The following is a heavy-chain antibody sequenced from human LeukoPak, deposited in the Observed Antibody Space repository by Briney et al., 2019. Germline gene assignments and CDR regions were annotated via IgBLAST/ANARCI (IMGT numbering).Heavy chain of an antibody. Sequence: GGSLRLSCVATGFTFSDYHMIWLRQAQGKGLEWLSYLTDSSGFTNYADSVKGRFTISRDNAKNSLYLQMNSLRADDTAVYYCARDLAADKRAMDVWGQGTTVTVSS. CDR1: GFTFSDYH. V-gene: IGHV3-11*05. D-gene: IGHD6-13*01. CDR3: ARDLAADKRAMDV. J-gene: IGHJ6*02. CDR2: LTDSSGFT.